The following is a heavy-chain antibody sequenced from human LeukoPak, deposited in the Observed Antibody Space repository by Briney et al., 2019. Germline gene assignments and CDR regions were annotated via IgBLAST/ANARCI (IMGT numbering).Heavy chain of an antibody. D-gene: IGHD3-10*01. J-gene: IGHJ3*02. V-gene: IGHV4-34*01. CDR2: INHSGST. CDR1: GGSFSGYY. Sequence: PSETLSLTCAVYGGSFSGYYWSWICQPPGKGLEWIGEINHSGSTNYNPSLKSRVTISVDTSKNQFSLKLSSVTAADTAVYYCATPRVPFMVRGDPAFDIWGQGTMVTVSS. CDR3: ATPRVPFMVRGDPAFDI.